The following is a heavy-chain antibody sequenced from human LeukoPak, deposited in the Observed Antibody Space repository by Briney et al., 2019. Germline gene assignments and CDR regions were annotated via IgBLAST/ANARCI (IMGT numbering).Heavy chain of an antibody. CDR2: IYWDDDK. J-gene: IGHJ4*02. D-gene: IGHD3-3*01. V-gene: IGHV2-5*02. CDR1: GFSLSTSGVG. CDR3: AHTGYDFWSGPFDY. Sequence: ESGPTLVQPTQTLTLTCTFSGFSLSTSGVGVGWIRQPPGKALEWLALIYWDDDKRYSPSLKSRLTITKDTSKNQVVLTMTNMDPVDTATYYCAHTGYDFWSGPFDYWGQGTLVTVSS.